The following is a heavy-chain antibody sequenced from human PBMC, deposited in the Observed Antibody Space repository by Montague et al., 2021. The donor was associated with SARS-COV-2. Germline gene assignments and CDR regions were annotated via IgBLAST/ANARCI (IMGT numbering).Heavy chain of an antibody. D-gene: IGHD3-22*01. CDR2: INHRGST. CDR3: ARGAPTISMIVVVFTGAGWYFDL. J-gene: IGHJ2*01. Sequence: SETLSLTCAVHGGSFSDYYWSWIRQPPGKGLEWFGEINHRGSTNYNPSLQSRVTISVDTSPNQFSLTLSSVTAADTAVYYCARGAPTISMIVVVFTGAGWYFDLWGRGTLVTVSS. V-gene: IGHV4-34*01. CDR1: GGSFSDYY.